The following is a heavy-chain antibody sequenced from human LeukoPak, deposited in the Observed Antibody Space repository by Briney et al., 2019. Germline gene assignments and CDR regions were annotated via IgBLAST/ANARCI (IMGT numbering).Heavy chain of an antibody. CDR1: GFTFSNAW. CDR3: AREGTAMVPRYFDY. Sequence: GGSLRLSCAASGFTFSNAWMSWVRQAPGKGLEWVGRIKSKTDGGTTDYAAPVKGRFTISRDDSKNTLYLQMNSLKTEDTAVYYCAREGTAMVPRYFDYWGQGTLVTVSS. CDR2: IKSKTDGGTT. J-gene: IGHJ4*02. V-gene: IGHV3-15*01. D-gene: IGHD5-18*01.